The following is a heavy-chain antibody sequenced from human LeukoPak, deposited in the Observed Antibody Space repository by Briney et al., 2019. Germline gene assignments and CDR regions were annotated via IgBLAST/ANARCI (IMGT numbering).Heavy chain of an antibody. J-gene: IGHJ5*02. D-gene: IGHD3-16*01. CDR3: ARLHYVHPNWFDP. CDR1: GASLTSGILY. CDR2: IDYTWSA. V-gene: IGHV4-39*01. Sequence: SETLSLTCSVSGASLTSGILYWAWTRQAPGKPLEWIGEIDYTWSAHYNAALKSRVTISADTSKNQFSLRVTSVTAADPAVYFCARLHYVHPNWFDPWGQGTLVIVSS.